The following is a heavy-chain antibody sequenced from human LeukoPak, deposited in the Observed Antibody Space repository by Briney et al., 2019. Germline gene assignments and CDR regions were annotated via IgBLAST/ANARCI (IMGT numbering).Heavy chain of an antibody. CDR1: GFTFSSHS. D-gene: IGHD3-22*01. V-gene: IGHV3-30-3*02. CDR2: ISYAGSNK. CDR3: AKENYYDSSGYSLLSDAFDI. J-gene: IGHJ3*02. Sequence: GGSLRLSCEASGFTFSSHSMHWVRQAPGKGLGWVAVISYAGSNKYYADSVKGRFTISRDNSKNTLYLQMNSLRAEDTAVYYCAKENYYDSSGYSLLSDAFDIWGQGTMVTVSS.